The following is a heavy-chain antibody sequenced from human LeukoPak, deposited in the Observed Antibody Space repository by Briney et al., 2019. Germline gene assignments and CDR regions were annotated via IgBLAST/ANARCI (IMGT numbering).Heavy chain of an antibody. CDR3: ARGPGRKSPLDY. CDR1: GFSISNNY. Sequence: GGSLRLPCAASGFSISNNYMNWVRQAPGKGLEWVSVIYSGGNTYYADSVKGRFTISRDNFKNRLFLQMKSLRAEDTAVYYCARGPGRKSPLDYWGQGTLVTVFS. D-gene: IGHD1-1*01. J-gene: IGHJ4*02. V-gene: IGHV3-53*01. CDR2: IYSGGNT.